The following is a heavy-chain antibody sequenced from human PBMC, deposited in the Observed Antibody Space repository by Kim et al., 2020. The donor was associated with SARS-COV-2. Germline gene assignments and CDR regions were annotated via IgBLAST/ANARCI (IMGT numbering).Heavy chain of an antibody. CDR1: GFTVRSNH. D-gene: IGHD3-10*01. V-gene: IGHV3-53*04. Sequence: GGSLRLSCAASGFTVRSNHMAWVRQAPGKGLEWVSVIHVDGTIYYADSVQGRFSISRHKAENTLYLQMNSLRPADTAMYYCARASFGSGGFYSRHHYFYGMDVWGQGATVTVS. CDR2: IHVDGTI. CDR3: ARASFGSGGFYSRHHYFYGMDV. J-gene: IGHJ6*02.